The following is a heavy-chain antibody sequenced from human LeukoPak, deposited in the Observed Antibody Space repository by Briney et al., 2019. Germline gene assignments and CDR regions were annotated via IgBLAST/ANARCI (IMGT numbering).Heavy chain of an antibody. Sequence: PGGSLLLSCAASGFPFNSYSMNWVRRAPGKGLEWVSSISSSSSYLYYADSVKGRFTISRHNAKTSLYLQMNSLSAEDTAVYYCARDPMCDYWGQGTLVTVSS. J-gene: IGHJ4*02. CDR1: GFPFNSYS. CDR3: ARDPMCDY. V-gene: IGHV3-21*01. CDR2: ISSSSSYL.